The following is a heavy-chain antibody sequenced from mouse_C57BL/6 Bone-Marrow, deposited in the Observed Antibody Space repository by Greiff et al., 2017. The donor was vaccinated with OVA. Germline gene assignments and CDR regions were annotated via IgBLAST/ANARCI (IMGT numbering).Heavy chain of an antibody. CDR1: GFTFSSYA. V-gene: IGHV5-4*01. J-gene: IGHJ3*01. CDR2: ISDGGSYT. Sequence: EVNLVESGGGFVKPGGSLKLSCAASGFTFSSYAMSWVRQTPEQRLEWVATISDGGSYTYYPDNVKGRFTLPRDNANNHPSLQMSQLKSEDTAMYDCARDHVGIFAYGGQGTLVTVSA. D-gene: IGHD1-1*02. CDR3: ARDHVGIFAY.